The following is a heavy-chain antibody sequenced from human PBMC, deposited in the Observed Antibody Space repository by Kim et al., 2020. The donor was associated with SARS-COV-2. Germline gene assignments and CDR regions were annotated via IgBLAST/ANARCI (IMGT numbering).Heavy chain of an antibody. Sequence: SETLSLICTVSGGSISSYYWSWIRQPPGKGLEWIGYIYYSGSTNYNPSLKSRVTISVDTSKNQFSLKLSSVTAADTAVYYCARDPPHSGWFDYWGQGTLVTVSS. V-gene: IGHV4-59*01. J-gene: IGHJ4*02. CDR2: IYYSGST. D-gene: IGHD6-19*01. CDR3: ARDPPHSGWFDY. CDR1: GGSISSYY.